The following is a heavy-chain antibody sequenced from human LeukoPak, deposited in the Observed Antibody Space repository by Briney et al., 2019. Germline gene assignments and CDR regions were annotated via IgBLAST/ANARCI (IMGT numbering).Heavy chain of an antibody. V-gene: IGHV3-48*03. CDR2: ISSSGHDI. CDR1: GFTFSSYE. Sequence: GGSLRLSCAASGFTFSSYEMNWVRQAPGKGLEWVSYISSSGHDIYYADSVKGRFTISRDNAKNSLYLQMNSLRPEDTALYYCSTGPRSLIYWGHGTLVTVSS. CDR3: STGPRSLIY. J-gene: IGHJ4*01.